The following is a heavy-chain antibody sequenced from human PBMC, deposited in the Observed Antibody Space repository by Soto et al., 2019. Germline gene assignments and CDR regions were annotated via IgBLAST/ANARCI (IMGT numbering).Heavy chain of an antibody. CDR1: GYTFTSYG. J-gene: IGHJ5*02. CDR3: ARDPRITIFGVVSWFDP. V-gene: IGHV1-18*01. Sequence: GASVKVSCTASGYTFTSYGISWVRQAPGQGLEWMGWISAYNGNTNYAQKLQGRVTMTTDTPTSTAYMELRSLRSDDTAVYYCARDPRITIFGVVSWFDPWGQGTLVTVSS. CDR2: ISAYNGNT. D-gene: IGHD3-3*01.